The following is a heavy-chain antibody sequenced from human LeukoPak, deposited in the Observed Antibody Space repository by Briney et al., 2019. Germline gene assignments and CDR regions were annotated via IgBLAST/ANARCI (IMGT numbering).Heavy chain of an antibody. Sequence: APVKVSCKASGYTFTSYAMNWVRQAPGQGLEWMGWINTNTGNPTYAQGFTGRFVFSLDTSVSTAYLQISSLKAEDTAVYYCARDLEGRGEGYMDVWGKGTTVTVSS. CDR1: GYTFTSYA. J-gene: IGHJ6*03. V-gene: IGHV7-4-1*02. CDR3: ARDLEGRGEGYMDV. D-gene: IGHD3-10*01. CDR2: INTNTGNP.